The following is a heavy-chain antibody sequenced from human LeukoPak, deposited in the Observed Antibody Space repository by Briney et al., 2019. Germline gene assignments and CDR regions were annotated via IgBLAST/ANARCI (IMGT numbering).Heavy chain of an antibody. Sequence: GGSLRLSCAASGFTFSSYWMHWVRQAPGKGLEWVSAISGSGGSTYYADSVKGRFTISRDNSKNTLYLQMNSLRAEDTAVYYCAKDMTTGPYNWFDPWGQGTLVTVSS. D-gene: IGHD4-17*01. CDR3: AKDMTTGPYNWFDP. CDR2: ISGSGGST. J-gene: IGHJ5*02. V-gene: IGHV3-23*01. CDR1: GFTFSSYW.